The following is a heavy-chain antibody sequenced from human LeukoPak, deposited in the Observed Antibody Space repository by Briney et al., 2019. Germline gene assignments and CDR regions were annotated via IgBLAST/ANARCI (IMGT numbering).Heavy chain of an antibody. V-gene: IGHV3-74*01. J-gene: IGHJ4*02. CDR2: INSGGSET. Sequence: PGGSLRLSCAASGFTFSSFWMHWVRQGPGKGLVWVSRINSGGSETTYADSVKGRFTLSRDNAKNTLYLQMNSLRAEDTAVYYCAREGTSGLSFDYWGQGTLVTVSS. D-gene: IGHD6-19*01. CDR3: AREGTSGLSFDY. CDR1: GFTFSSFW.